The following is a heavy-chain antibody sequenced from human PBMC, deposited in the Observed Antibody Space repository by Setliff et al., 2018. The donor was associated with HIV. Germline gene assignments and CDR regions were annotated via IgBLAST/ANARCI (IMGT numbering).Heavy chain of an antibody. CDR2: ISTYNGNT. J-gene: IGHJ4*02. CDR1: GYTFTSYG. Sequence: ASVKVSCKASGYTFTSYGISWVRQAPGQGLEWMGWISTYNGNTNYAQKFQGRVTMTRDTSISTAFMEVSRLTSDDTAVYYCARDPEYYDISASFDYWGQGTLVTVSS. V-gene: IGHV1-18*01. D-gene: IGHD3-22*01. CDR3: ARDPEYYDISASFDY.